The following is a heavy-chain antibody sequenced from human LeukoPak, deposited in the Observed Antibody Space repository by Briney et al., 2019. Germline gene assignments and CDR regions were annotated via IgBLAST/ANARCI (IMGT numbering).Heavy chain of an antibody. CDR3: ARPRVGPTKGFDY. Sequence: SETLSLTCAVSGYSISSNNYWGWIRQPPGKGPEWIGSIYHTGITYYNPSLKSRVTISVDTSKNQFSLKLSSVTTADTAVYYCARPRVGPTKGFDYWGRGTLVTVSS. CDR1: GYSISSNNY. CDR2: IYHTGIT. V-gene: IGHV4-38-2*01. J-gene: IGHJ4*02. D-gene: IGHD1-26*01.